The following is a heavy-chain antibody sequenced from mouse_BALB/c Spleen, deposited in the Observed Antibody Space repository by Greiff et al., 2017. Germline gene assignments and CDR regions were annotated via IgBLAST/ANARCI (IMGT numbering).Heavy chain of an antibody. V-gene: IGHV1-14*01. CDR3: ARRRADGFLYAMDY. D-gene: IGHD2-3*01. CDR1: GYTFTSYV. CDR2: INPYNDGT. J-gene: IGHJ4*01. Sequence: EVKLQESGPELVKPGASVKMSCKASGYTFTSYVMHWVKQKPGQGLEWIGYINPYNDGTKYNEKFKGKATLTSDKSSSTAYMELSSLTSEDSAVYYCARRRADGFLYAMDYWGQGTSVTVSS.